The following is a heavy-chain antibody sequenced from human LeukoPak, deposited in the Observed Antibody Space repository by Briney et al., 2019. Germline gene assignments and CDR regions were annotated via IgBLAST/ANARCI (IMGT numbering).Heavy chain of an antibody. CDR1: GAAIRGFY. Sequence: SETLSLTCTVSGAAIRGFYWSWFRQPPGKGLDWIGHISNTGTTTYNPSLKSRVTISEYMSENQFSLSLSSVTAADTAVYYCARAALPPAAGTVIDYWGQGTLVTVSS. D-gene: IGHD6-13*01. J-gene: IGHJ4*02. V-gene: IGHV4-59*01. CDR2: ISNTGTT. CDR3: ARAALPPAAGTVIDY.